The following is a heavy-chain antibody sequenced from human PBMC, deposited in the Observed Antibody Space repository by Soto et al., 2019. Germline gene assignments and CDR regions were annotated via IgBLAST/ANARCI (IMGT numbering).Heavy chain of an antibody. D-gene: IGHD1-26*01. Sequence: PGGSLRLSCAASGFTFSSYAMSWVRQAPGKGLEWVSAISGSGGSTYYADSVKGRFTISRDNSKNTLYLQMNSLRAEDTAVYYCAKDLGGSYGLDQYYFDYWGQGTLVTVSS. CDR3: AKDLGGSYGLDQYYFDY. CDR1: GFTFSSYA. V-gene: IGHV3-23*01. J-gene: IGHJ4*02. CDR2: ISGSGGST.